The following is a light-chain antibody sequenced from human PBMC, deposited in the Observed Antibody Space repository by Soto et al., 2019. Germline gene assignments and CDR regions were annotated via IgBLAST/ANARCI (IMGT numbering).Light chain of an antibody. J-gene: IGKJ2*01. CDR1: QSLVHSNGNTY. CDR3: LHSTQLHRT. V-gene: IGKV2-24*01. CDR2: QIS. Sequence: DIVMTQTPLSSPVTLGQPASISCRSSQSLVHSNGNTYLSWLQRRPGQPPRLLIYQISKRFSGVPDSLSGSGARTELTLKLSRAEAKDVGLYYCLHSTQLHRTLGQGAK.